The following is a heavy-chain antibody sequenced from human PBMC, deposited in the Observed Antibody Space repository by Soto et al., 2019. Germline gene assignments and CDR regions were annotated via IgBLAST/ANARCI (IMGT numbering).Heavy chain of an antibody. CDR3: ARARGYSYGYFDY. CDR1: GGSFSGYY. V-gene: IGHV4-34*01. CDR2: INHSGST. D-gene: IGHD5-18*01. J-gene: IGHJ4*02. Sequence: SETLSLTCAVYGGSFSGYYWSWIRRPPGKGLEWIGEINHSGSTNYNPSLKSRVTISVDTSKNQFSLKLSSVTAADTAVYYCARARGYSYGYFDYWGQGTLVTVSS.